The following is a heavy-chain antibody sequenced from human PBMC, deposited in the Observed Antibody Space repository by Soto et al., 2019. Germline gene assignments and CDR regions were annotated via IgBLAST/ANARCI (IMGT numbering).Heavy chain of an antibody. CDR1: GYTFTSYD. D-gene: IGHD7-27*01. CDR2: MNPNSGNT. J-gene: IGHJ6*02. Sequence: QVQLVQSGAEVKKPGASVKVSCKASGYTFTSYDINWVRQATGQGLEWMGWMNPNSGNTGYAQKFQVRVNMNRNTSISTAYLELRSLRYEDTAVYYCAIYGDSNDDGMGVWGQGTTVTVSS. CDR3: AIYGDSNDDGMGV. V-gene: IGHV1-8*01.